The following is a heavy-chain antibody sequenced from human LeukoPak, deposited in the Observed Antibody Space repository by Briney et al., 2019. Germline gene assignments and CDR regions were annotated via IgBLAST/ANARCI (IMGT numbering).Heavy chain of an antibody. CDR3: ARDSKQQGYLFDY. CDR2: IIPIFGTA. J-gene: IGHJ4*02. V-gene: IGHV1-69*05. D-gene: IGHD6-13*01. Sequence: SVKVSCKASGGTFSSYAISWVRQAPGQGLEWMGGIIPIFGTANYAQKFQGRVTITTDESTSTAYMELSSLRSEDTAVYYCARDSKQQGYLFDYWGQGTLVTVSS. CDR1: GGTFSSYA.